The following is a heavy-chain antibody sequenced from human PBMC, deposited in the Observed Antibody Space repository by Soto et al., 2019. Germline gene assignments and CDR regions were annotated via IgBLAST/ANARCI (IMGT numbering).Heavy chain of an antibody. D-gene: IGHD6-13*01. CDR1: GGTFSSYA. J-gene: IGHJ6*02. Sequence: QVQLVQSGAEVKKPGSSVKVSCKASGGTFSSYAISWVRQAPGQGLEWMGGIIPIFGTANYAQKFQGRVTITADESTSTAYMELSSLRSEDTAVYYCVREVFAAAGTNYYYYYGMDVWGQGTTVTVSS. CDR3: VREVFAAAGTNYYYYYGMDV. CDR2: IIPIFGTA. V-gene: IGHV1-69*01.